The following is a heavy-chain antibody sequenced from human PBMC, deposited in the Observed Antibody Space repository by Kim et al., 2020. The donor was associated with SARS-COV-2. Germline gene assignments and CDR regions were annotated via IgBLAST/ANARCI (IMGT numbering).Heavy chain of an antibody. V-gene: IGHV3-9*01. Sequence: GGSLRLSCAASGFTFGDYAMHWVRQAPGKGLEWVSGISWNSGSIGYADSVKGRFTISRDNAKNSLYLQMNGLRAEDTALYYCAKGSAAMVAIDIYYYYGMDVWGQGTTVTHSS. CDR3: AKGSAAMVAIDIYYYYGMDV. CDR1: GFTFGDYA. D-gene: IGHD5-18*01. J-gene: IGHJ6*02. CDR2: ISWNSGSI.